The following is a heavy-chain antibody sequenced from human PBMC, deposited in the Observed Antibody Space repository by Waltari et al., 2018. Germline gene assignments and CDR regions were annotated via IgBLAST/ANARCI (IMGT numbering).Heavy chain of an antibody. Sequence: QVQLVQSGAEVKKPGSSVKVSCKASGGTFSSYAISWVRQAPGQGLEGMGGIIPIFGTANYAQKFQGRVTITTDESTSTAYMELSSLRSEDTAVYYCADSGSHGWFDPWGQGTLVTVSS. CDR3: ADSGSHGWFDP. D-gene: IGHD1-26*01. CDR1: GGTFSSYA. CDR2: IIPIFGTA. J-gene: IGHJ5*02. V-gene: IGHV1-69*05.